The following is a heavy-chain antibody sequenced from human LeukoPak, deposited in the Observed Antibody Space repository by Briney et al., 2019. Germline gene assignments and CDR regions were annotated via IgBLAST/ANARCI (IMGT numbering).Heavy chain of an antibody. Sequence: SETLSLTCAVYGGSFSGYYWSWIRQPPGKGLEWIGEINHSGSTNYNPSLKSRVTISVDTSKNQFSLKLSSVTAADTAVYYCARVALGYGMDVWGQGTTVTVS. D-gene: IGHD3-3*02. J-gene: IGHJ6*02. CDR1: GGSFSGYY. CDR3: ARVALGYGMDV. CDR2: INHSGST. V-gene: IGHV4-34*01.